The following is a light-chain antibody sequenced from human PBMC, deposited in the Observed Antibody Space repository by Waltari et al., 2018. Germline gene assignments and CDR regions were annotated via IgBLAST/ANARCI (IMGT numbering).Light chain of an antibody. CDR2: EGT. CDR3: SSYAHNNHFV. V-gene: IGLV2-8*01. CDR1: NSDVGAYNY. J-gene: IGLJ1*01. Sequence: SVLTQPPSATGSPGQSDTLSCTGTNSDVGAYNYVSWDQQHPGKVPNPLIYEGTKRPSGVPDRFSGSKSGNTASLTVSGRQADDEADYYCSSYAHNNHFVFGTGTKVTVL.